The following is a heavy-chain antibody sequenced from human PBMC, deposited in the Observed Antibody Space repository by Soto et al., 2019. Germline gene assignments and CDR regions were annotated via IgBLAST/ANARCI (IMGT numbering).Heavy chain of an antibody. V-gene: IGHV1-69*01. CDR3: ARAPLGYCSGGSCYGMDV. D-gene: IGHD2-15*01. J-gene: IGHJ6*02. Sequence: QVQLVQSGAEVKKPGSSVKVSCKASGGTFSSYAISWARQAPGQGLEWMGGIIPIFGTANYAQKFQGRVTITADESTSTAYMELSSLRSEDTAVYYCARAPLGYCSGGSCYGMDVWGQGTTVTVSS. CDR2: IIPIFGTA. CDR1: GGTFSSYA.